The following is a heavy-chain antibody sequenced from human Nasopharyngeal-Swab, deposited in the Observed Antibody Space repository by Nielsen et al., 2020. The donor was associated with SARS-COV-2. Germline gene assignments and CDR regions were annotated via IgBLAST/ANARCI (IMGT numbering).Heavy chain of an antibody. CDR2: VYYGGNT. Sequence: WLSQSPGSGVEWGGFVYYGGNTYYNPSLKSRVTISVDTSKNQFSLKLASVTAADTAVYYCAGLAAHGYFYYYYGMDVWGQGTTVTVSS. D-gene: IGHD6-6*01. V-gene: IGHV4-39*01. J-gene: IGHJ6*02. CDR3: AGLAAHGYFYYYYGMDV.